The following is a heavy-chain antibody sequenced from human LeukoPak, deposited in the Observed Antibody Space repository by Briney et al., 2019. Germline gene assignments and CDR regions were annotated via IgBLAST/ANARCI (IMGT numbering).Heavy chain of an antibody. CDR2: ISAYNGNT. CDR1: GYTFTSYG. Sequence: ASVKVSCKASGYTFTSYGISWVRQAPGQGIERLGWISAYNGNTNYAQKLQGRVTMTTYTSTSTAYMELRSLRSDDTAVYYCARWAGNYFTMVRGVIITPRFDPWGQGTLVTVSS. CDR3: ARWAGNYFTMVRGVIITPRFDP. D-gene: IGHD3-10*01. V-gene: IGHV1-18*01. J-gene: IGHJ5*02.